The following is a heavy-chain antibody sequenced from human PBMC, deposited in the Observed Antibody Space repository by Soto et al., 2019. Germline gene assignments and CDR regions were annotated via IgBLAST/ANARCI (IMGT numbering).Heavy chain of an antibody. J-gene: IGHJ4*02. CDR2: ISTYNGNT. D-gene: IGHD3-22*01. CDR1: GYTFITYG. Sequence: QVQLVQSGAEVKKPGASVKVTCKASGYTFITYGVSWVRQAPGQGLDWLGWISTYNGNTRYAERLQGRVTMTTDTTTNTAYMELRNLRSDDTAVYYCARGPTDYYGNSANYFVDYWGQGTLVTVSS. V-gene: IGHV1-18*01. CDR3: ARGPTDYYGNSANYFVDY.